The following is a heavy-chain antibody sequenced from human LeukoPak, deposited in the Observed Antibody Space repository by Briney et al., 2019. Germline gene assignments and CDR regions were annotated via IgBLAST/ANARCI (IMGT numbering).Heavy chain of an antibody. V-gene: IGHV4-34*01. CDR2: INHSGST. J-gene: IGHJ4*02. CDR3: ARGPTVVTPAFDY. Sequence: SETLSLTCAVYGGSFSGYYWSWIRQPPGKGLGWIGEINHSGSTNYNPSLKSRVTISVDTSKNQFSLKLSSVTAADTAVYYCARGPTVVTPAFDYWGQGTLVTVSS. D-gene: IGHD4-17*01. CDR1: GGSFSGYY.